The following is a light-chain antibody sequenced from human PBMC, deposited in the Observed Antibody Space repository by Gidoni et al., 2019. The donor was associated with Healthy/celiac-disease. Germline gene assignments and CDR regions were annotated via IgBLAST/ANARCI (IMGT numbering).Light chain of an antibody. Sequence: QSVLTQPPSASWTPGQRVTIPCSGSSSNIGSNYVYWYQQLPETAPKLLIYRNNQRPSGVPDRFSGSKSGTSASLAISGLRSEDEADYYCAAWDDSLSGWVFGGGTKLTVL. V-gene: IGLV1-47*01. CDR3: AAWDDSLSGWV. CDR1: SSNIGSNY. CDR2: RNN. J-gene: IGLJ3*02.